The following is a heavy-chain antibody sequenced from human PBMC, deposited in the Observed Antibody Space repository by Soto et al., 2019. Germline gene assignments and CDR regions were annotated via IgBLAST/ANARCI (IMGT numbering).Heavy chain of an antibody. J-gene: IGHJ5*02. CDR3: ARDVGSGYYYWFDP. CDR1: GGSMSSHDYY. Sequence: PSETLSLTCTVSGGSMSSHDYYWSWIRQPPGKGLEWIGYIYYSGSTYYNPSLKSRVIISLDTSKNQFSLKLSSVTAADTAVYFCARDVGSGYYYWFDPWGQGTLVTVSS. V-gene: IGHV4-30-4*01. CDR2: IYYSGST. D-gene: IGHD3-22*01.